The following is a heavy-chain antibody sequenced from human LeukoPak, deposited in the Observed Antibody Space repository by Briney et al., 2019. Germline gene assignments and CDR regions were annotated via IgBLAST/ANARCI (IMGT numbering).Heavy chain of an antibody. CDR1: GYTFTGYY. V-gene: IGHV1-2*02. D-gene: IGHD3-22*01. CDR3: AKGSGYYSRDAFDI. J-gene: IGHJ3*02. CDR2: INPNSGGT. Sequence: ASVKVSCKASGYTFTGYYMHWVRQAPGQGLEWMGWINPNSGGTNYAQKFQGRVTMTRDTSISTAYMELSRLRSDDTAVYYCAKGSGYYSRDAFDIWGQGTMVTVSS.